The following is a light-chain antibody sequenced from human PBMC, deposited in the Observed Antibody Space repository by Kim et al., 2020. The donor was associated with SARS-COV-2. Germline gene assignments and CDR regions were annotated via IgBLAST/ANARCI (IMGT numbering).Light chain of an antibody. J-gene: IGLJ1*01. CDR1: SSDVGYYKS. CDR2: DVS. V-gene: IGLV2-14*03. CDR3: SSHTTSSTYV. Sequence: QSTTISCTGTSSDVGYYKSVSWYQQHPGKAPQLLIYDVSERASGVSNRFSGSQSGNTASLTISGLRAEDEADYYCSSHTTSSTYVFGSGTKVTVL.